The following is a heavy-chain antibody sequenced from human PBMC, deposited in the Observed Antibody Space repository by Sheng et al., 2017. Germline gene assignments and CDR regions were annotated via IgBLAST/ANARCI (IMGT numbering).Heavy chain of an antibody. V-gene: IGHV3-21*01. Sequence: EAHLVESGGGLVRPGGSLRLSCEASGFDFSSSNMNWVRQAPGKGLEWVAHISRGSGNIFYADSLMGRSTISRDNSKNSLYLQMNSLTAEDTAIYYCARDRGSSSWGYYYGMDVWDQGP. D-gene: IGHD6-6*01. CDR2: ISRGSGNI. J-gene: IGHJ6*02. CDR3: ARDRGSSSWGYYYGMDV. CDR1: GFDFSSSN.